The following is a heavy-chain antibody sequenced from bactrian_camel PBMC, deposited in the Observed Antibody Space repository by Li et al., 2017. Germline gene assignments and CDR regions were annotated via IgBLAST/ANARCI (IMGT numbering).Heavy chain of an antibody. Sequence: VQLVESGGGLVQPGGSLRLSCAASGFTFSDYTMTWVRQALGKEREGVVTIDHDGTTTYRDSVKGRFTLTKDHRRNTLTLQMNSLKPEDTATYYCAAGRFCTNIVDVPTQTPYSYWGRGTQVTVS. D-gene: IGHD2*01. CDR1: GFTFSDYT. V-gene: IGHV3S10*01. J-gene: IGHJ4*01. CDR3: AAGRFCTNIVDVPTQTPYSY. CDR2: IDHDGTT.